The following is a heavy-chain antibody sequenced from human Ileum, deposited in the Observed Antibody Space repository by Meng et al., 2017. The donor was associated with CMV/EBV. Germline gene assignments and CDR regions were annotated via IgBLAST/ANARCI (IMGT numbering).Heavy chain of an antibody. CDR3: ARAEGSSGRYAV. J-gene: IGHJ4*02. V-gene: IGHV4-4*02. Sequence: CAVPGDSIPTAKWWSWFRQPPGGGLEWIVEILDFGGTHYNPSLKSRLTISMDKPKNQLSLKLSHVTAADTALYYCARAEGSSGRYAVWGQGALVTVSS. CDR1: GDSIPTAKW. D-gene: IGHD6-19*01. CDR2: ILDFGGT.